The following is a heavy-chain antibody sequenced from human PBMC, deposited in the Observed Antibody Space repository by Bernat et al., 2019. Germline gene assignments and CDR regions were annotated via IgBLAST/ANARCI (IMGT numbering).Heavy chain of an antibody. V-gene: IGHV3-30-3*01. CDR2: ISYDGSNK. D-gene: IGHD4-11*01. Sequence: QVQLVESGGGVVQPGRSLRLSYAASGFTFSNHGLHWVRQAPGKGLEWVSIISYDGSNKYYADSVKGRFTISRDSSRNTLYLQMNSLRPEDTAVYYCARGGNYLTTNKYYFDYWGQGTLVTVSS. CDR1: GFTFSNHG. CDR3: ARGGNYLTTNKYYFDY. J-gene: IGHJ4*02.